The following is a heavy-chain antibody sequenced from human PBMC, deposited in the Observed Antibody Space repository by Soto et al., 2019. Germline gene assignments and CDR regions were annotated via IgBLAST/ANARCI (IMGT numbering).Heavy chain of an antibody. J-gene: IGHJ5*02. V-gene: IGHV1-69*06. CDR3: ARGDIVASDWFDP. D-gene: IGHD2-15*01. Sequence: SVKVSCKASGYTFTVYYMHWVRQAPGQGLEWMGGIIPIFGTANYAQKFQGRVTITADKSTSTAYMELSSLRSEDTAVYYCARGDIVASDWFDPWGQGTLVTVSS. CDR2: IIPIFGTA. CDR1: GYTFTVYY.